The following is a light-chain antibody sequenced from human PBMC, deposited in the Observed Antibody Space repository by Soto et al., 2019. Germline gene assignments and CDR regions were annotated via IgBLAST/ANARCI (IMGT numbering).Light chain of an antibody. CDR1: QSVSTS. CDR2: GAS. V-gene: IGKV3-15*01. J-gene: IGKJ1*01. CDR3: QQYNNWWT. Sequence: EIVITQSPATLSVSPGETATLSCRASQSVSTSLAWYQQKPGQAPRLLISGASTRATGVPARFSGSGSETEFTLTISSLQSEDFAVYYCQQYNNWWTFGQGTKVEIK.